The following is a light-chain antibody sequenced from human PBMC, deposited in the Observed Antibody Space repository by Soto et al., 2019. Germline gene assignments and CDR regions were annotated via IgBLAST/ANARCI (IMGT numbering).Light chain of an antibody. CDR3: QHYQSGHPIT. CDR2: GAS. CDR1: QSVGSY. V-gene: IGKV3-20*01. J-gene: IGKJ5*01. Sequence: EIVLIQSPATLSLSPGERATLSCSASQSVGSYLAWYQHKTGQAPRLLISGASSRATGIPDRFTGSGSETSFTLTISRLEPEDFALYYCQHYQSGHPITFGQGTRLE.